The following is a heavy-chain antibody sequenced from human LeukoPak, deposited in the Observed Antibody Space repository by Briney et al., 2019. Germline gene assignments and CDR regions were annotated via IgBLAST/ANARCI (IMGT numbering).Heavy chain of an antibody. D-gene: IGHD2-2*02. CDR1: GFTFDDYG. J-gene: IGHJ4*02. Sequence: GGSLRLSCAASGFTFDDYGMSWVRQAPGKGLDWVSGINWNGGSTGCADSVKGRFTISRDNAKNSLYLQMNSLRAEDTAWYYCARGLVVPAAIGNYFDYWGQGTLVTVSS. CDR3: ARGLVVPAAIGNYFDY. CDR2: INWNGGST. V-gene: IGHV3-20*04.